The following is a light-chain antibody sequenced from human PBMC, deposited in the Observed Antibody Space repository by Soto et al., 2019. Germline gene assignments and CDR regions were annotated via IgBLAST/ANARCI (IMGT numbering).Light chain of an antibody. V-gene: IGKV3-20*01. CDR1: QSITDSY. CDR3: QQDCSSART. J-gene: IGKJ1*01. Sequence: EIVLTQSPGTLSLSPGERATLSCRASQSITDSYLAWYQQKPGQAPRLLIYGTITRAPVTPDRFSGSGSETAFTLTICSLETEDFAVYYVQQDCSSARTFGPRTMVVI. CDR2: GTI.